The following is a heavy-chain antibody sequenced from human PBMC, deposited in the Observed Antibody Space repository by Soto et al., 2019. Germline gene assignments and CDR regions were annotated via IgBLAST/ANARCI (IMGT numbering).Heavy chain of an antibody. V-gene: IGHV1-18*01. CDR3: ARTGFYYYGSASPVAVDY. CDR1: AYTFASYG. D-gene: IGHD3-10*01. Sequence: HVQLVQSGAEVKKPGASVKVSCKASAYTFASYGISWVRQAPGQGLEWMGWISAYNGNTNYAQKLQGRVTMTTDTSTSTAYMELRSLRSDDTAVYYCARTGFYYYGSASPVAVDYWGQGTLVTVSP. CDR2: ISAYNGNT. J-gene: IGHJ4*02.